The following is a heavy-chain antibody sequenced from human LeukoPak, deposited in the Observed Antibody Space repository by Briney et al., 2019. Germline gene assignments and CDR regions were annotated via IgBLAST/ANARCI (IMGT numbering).Heavy chain of an antibody. J-gene: IGHJ4*02. Sequence: SETLFLTCTVSGGSISSYYWSWIRQPPGKGLEWIGYIYYSGSTNYNPSLKSRVTISVDTSKNQFSLKLSSVTAADTAVYYCARTYSGSYTGAYYFDYWGQGTLVTVSS. CDR2: IYYSGST. D-gene: IGHD1-26*01. V-gene: IGHV4-59*01. CDR3: ARTYSGSYTGAYYFDY. CDR1: GGSISSYY.